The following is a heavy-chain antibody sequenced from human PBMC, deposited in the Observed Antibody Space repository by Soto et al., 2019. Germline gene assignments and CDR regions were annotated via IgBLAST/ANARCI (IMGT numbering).Heavy chain of an antibody. J-gene: IGHJ3*02. D-gene: IGHD5-18*01. CDR3: ARRGDTAMVMVSAFDI. V-gene: IGHV4-34*01. CDR2: INHSGST. CDR1: GGSFSGYY. Sequence: QVQLQQWGAGLLKPSETLSLTCAVYGGSFSGYYWSWIRQPPGKGLEWIGEINHSGSTNYNPSLKSRVTISVDTSTNQFSLKLISVTAADTAVYYCARRGDTAMVMVSAFDIWGQGTMVTVSS.